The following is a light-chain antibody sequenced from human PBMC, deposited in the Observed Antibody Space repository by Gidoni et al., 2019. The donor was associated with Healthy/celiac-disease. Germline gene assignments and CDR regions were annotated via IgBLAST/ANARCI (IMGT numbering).Light chain of an antibody. CDR1: QSVSSY. V-gene: IGKV3-11*01. CDR3: QQRSNWPT. J-gene: IGKJ4*01. Sequence: EILLTQSPATLSLSPGERATLPCRASQSVSSYLAWYQQKPGQAPRLLIYDAANRAPGIPARFSGSGSGTDFTLTISSLEPEDFAVYYCQQRSNWPTFGGGTKVEIK. CDR2: DAA.